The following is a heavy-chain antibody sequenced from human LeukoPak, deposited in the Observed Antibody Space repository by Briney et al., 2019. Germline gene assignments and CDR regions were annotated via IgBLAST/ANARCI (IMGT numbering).Heavy chain of an antibody. D-gene: IGHD3-22*01. CDR3: ARAVTMIVVDTNWFDP. CDR1: GYTFTSYG. J-gene: IGHJ5*02. V-gene: IGHV1-18*01. CDR2: ISAYNGNT. Sequence: GASVKVSCKASGYTFTSYGISWVRQAPGQGLEWMGWISAYNGNTNYAQKLQGRVTMTTDTSTSTAYMELRSLRSDDTAVYYCARAVTMIVVDTNWFDPWGQGTLVTVSS.